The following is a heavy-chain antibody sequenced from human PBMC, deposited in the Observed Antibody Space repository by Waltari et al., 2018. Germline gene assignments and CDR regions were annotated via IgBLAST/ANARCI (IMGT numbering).Heavy chain of an antibody. CDR3: AKVWKNYRTDY. V-gene: IGHV4-39*07. J-gene: IGHJ4*02. Sequence: QLQLQESGPGLVKPSETLSLTCTVSSGAISSVVYYWGWIRQPPGKGLEWMGSIYYSGNTYYNPSLKNRVTISVDTSKNQFSLKVTSVTAADTAVYYCAKVWKNYRTDYWGQGTLVTVSS. CDR2: IYYSGNT. CDR1: SGAISSVVYY. D-gene: IGHD1-7*01.